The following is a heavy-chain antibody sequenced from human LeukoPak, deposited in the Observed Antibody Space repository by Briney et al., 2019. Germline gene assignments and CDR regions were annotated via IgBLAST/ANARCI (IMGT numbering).Heavy chain of an antibody. V-gene: IGHV1-2*02. CDR2: INPKSGGT. CDR3: ASRPYSGSYPGSDY. Sequence: ASVKVSCKASGYTFTDYYMHWVRQAPGQGLEWMGWINPKSGGTNYAQKFQGRVTMTRDTSISTAYMELSRLRSDDTAVYYCASRPYSGSYPGSDYWGQGTLVTVSS. CDR1: GYTFTDYY. J-gene: IGHJ4*02. D-gene: IGHD1-26*01.